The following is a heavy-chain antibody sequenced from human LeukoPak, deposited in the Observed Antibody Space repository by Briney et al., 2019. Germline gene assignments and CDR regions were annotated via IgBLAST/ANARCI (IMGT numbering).Heavy chain of an antibody. V-gene: IGHV3-7*01. CDR2: IKQDGSAK. CDR1: RFTFGRYW. CDR3: ALLVRQPGIDS. Sequence: GVALRLSCAPSRFTFGRYWMTWVRPPPGRGLEWVAEIKQDGSAKYYMDSVKGRFTISRDNAKKSVYLQMNSLRGEDTAVYYCALLVRQPGIDSWGQGALVTVS. D-gene: IGHD4/OR15-4a*01. J-gene: IGHJ4*02.